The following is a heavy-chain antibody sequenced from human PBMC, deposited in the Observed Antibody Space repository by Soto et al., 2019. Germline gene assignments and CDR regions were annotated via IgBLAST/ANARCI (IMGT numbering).Heavy chain of an antibody. CDR2: IYYSGST. D-gene: IGHD3-3*02. V-gene: IGHV4-39*01. CDR1: GGSISSRSYY. J-gene: IGHJ5*02. Sequence: TSETLSLTCTVSGGSISSRSYYWGWIRQPPGKGLEWIGNIYYSGSTYYNPSLKSRVTISVDTSKNQFSLNLSSVTAADTAVYYCASPKIAFYNWFDPWGQGTLVTVSS. CDR3: ASPKIAFYNWFDP.